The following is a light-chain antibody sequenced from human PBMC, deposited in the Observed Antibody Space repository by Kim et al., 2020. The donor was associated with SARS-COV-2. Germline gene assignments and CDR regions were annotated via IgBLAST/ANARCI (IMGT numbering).Light chain of an antibody. CDR3: QTWDGTTVV. Sequence: VSTGQTATIACSGEKLGRKYASWYQQKPGQSPLLVIYQDDKRPSGIPQRFSGSNSGSTATLTISGTQYMDEADYYCQTWDGTTVVFAGGTQLTVL. CDR2: QDD. J-gene: IGLJ2*01. V-gene: IGLV3-1*01. CDR1: KLGRKY.